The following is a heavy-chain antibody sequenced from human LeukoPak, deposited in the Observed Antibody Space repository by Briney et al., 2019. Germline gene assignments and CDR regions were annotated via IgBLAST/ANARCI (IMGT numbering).Heavy chain of an antibody. D-gene: IGHD3-22*01. Sequence: ASVKVSCKASGYTFTSYDINWVRQATGQGLEWMGWMNPNSGNTGYAQKFQGRVTMTRNTSISTAYMELSSLRSEDTAVYYCARGLRVVITTPTIYYYYMDVWGKGTTVTVSS. CDR1: GYTFTSYD. V-gene: IGHV1-8*01. J-gene: IGHJ6*03. CDR2: MNPNSGNT. CDR3: ARGLRVVITTPTIYYYYMDV.